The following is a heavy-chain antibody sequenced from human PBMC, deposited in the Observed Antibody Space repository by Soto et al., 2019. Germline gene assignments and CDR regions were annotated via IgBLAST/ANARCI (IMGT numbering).Heavy chain of an antibody. Sequence: QVQLVQSGAEVKKPGSSVKVSCKASGGTFSSYCISWVRQAPGQGLEWMGGIIPISGTANYAQKFQGRVTITADESTSTAYMELSSLRSEDTAVYYCARSQGSSTSLEIYYYYYYGMDVWGQGPTVTVSS. V-gene: IGHV1-69*01. CDR1: GGTFSSYC. CDR2: IIPISGTA. D-gene: IGHD2-2*01. J-gene: IGHJ6*02. CDR3: ARSQGSSTSLEIYYYYYYGMDV.